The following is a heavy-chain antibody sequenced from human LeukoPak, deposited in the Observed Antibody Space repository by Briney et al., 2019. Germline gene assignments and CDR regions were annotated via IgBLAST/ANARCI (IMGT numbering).Heavy chain of an antibody. Sequence: GGSLRLSCTASGFTFNIFGMYWVRQAPGKGLEWVGFIRNDGTHEKYGDSVKGRFTIFRDNSKNTLYLLMNSVRAEDTAVYYCAKDPENNGYWDGSFGYWGRGALVSVFS. CDR2: IRNDGTHE. CDR1: GFTFNIFG. D-gene: IGHD3-22*01. V-gene: IGHV3-30*02. CDR3: AKDPENNGYWDGSFGY. J-gene: IGHJ4*02.